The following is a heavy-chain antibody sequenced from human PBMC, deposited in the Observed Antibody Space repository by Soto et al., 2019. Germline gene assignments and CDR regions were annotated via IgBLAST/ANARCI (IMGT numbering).Heavy chain of an antibody. CDR2: VLYSGDT. V-gene: IGHV4-39*01. Sequence: QLQLQESGPGLVKTSETLSLTCTVSGGSISSTNYYWGWIRQPPGQGLEWIGSVLYSGDTSYNPSLKSRVTISLDMSKSQFSLKLSSVTAADTAVYYCAWYQQYTMIDYWGQGTLVTVSS. CDR3: AWYQQYTMIDY. D-gene: IGHD3-22*01. CDR1: GGSISSTNYY. J-gene: IGHJ4*02.